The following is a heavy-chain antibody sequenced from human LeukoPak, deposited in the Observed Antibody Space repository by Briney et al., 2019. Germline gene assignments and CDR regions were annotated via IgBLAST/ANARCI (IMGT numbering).Heavy chain of an antibody. Sequence: ASVKVSCKASGYTFTDYFIHWVRQAPGQGLEWMGRINPNGGGTDDAQNFQGRVTMTRDTSISTAYMELSRLTSDDTAVYYCAGDLPSTSNWELDYWGQGTLVTVSS. V-gene: IGHV1-2*06. CDR2: INPNGGGT. D-gene: IGHD7-27*01. CDR3: AGDLPSTSNWELDY. J-gene: IGHJ4*02. CDR1: GYTFTDYF.